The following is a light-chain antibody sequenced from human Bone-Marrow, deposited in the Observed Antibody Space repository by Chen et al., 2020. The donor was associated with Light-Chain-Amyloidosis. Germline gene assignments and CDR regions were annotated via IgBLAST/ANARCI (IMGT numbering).Light chain of an antibody. CDR3: QQYGTSPLT. V-gene: IGKV3-20*01. CDR1: QTISSNY. CDR2: GSS. Sequence: EIVLTQSPGTLSLSPGEGANLSCRTSQTISSNYLTWYQQQFGQAPRLLIYGSSSRATGIPDRLTGSGSRTDFTRTINRLEPEDCAMYYCQQYGTSPLTVGRGTNVGI. J-gene: IGKJ4*01.